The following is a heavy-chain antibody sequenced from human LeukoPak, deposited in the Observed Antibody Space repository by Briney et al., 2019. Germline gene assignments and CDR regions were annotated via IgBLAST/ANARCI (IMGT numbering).Heavy chain of an antibody. Sequence: GGSLRLSCAASGFTFSSYAMSWVRQAPGKGLEWVSIIYSGGSTYYADSVKGRFTISRDNSKNTRYLQMNSLRAEDTAVYYCARRSGIAVAGAFDYWGQGTLVTVSS. D-gene: IGHD6-19*01. CDR3: ARRSGIAVAGAFDY. V-gene: IGHV3-23*03. CDR2: IYSGGST. CDR1: GFTFSSYA. J-gene: IGHJ4*02.